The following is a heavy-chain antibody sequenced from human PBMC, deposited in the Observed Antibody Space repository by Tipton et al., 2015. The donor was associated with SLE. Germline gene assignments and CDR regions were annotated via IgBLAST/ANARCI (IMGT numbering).Heavy chain of an antibody. CDR2: IYTNENT. CDR3: AREFLNPVTTVHYYFDL. D-gene: IGHD4-11*01. CDR1: GGSISSYY. Sequence: TLSLTCTVSGGSISSYYWSWFRQPAGGGLEWIGRIYTNENTNYNPSLKSRVTMSVDTSKNQFSLKLSSVTAADTAVYYCAREFLNPVTTVHYYFDLWGRGTLVTVSS. V-gene: IGHV4-4*07. J-gene: IGHJ2*01.